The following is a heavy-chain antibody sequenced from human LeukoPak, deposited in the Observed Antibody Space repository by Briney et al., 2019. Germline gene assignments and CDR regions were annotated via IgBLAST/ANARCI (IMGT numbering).Heavy chain of an antibody. Sequence: GASVKVSCKASGYTFTGYYLHWVRQAPGQGLEWMGWINPNSGGTNYAQKFQGRVTMTGDTSISTAYMELRRLSSDDTGIYFCAGRPDTAIVPIFDYWGQGTLVTVSS. V-gene: IGHV1-2*02. J-gene: IGHJ4*02. D-gene: IGHD5-18*01. CDR1: GYTFTGYY. CDR2: INPNSGGT. CDR3: AGRPDTAIVPIFDY.